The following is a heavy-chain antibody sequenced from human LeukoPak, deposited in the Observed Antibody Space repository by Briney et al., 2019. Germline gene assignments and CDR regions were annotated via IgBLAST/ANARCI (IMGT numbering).Heavy chain of an antibody. CDR3: AKDFAYRIAARPNWFDP. CDR1: GFTFSSYW. V-gene: IGHV3-7*03. D-gene: IGHD6-6*01. J-gene: IGHJ5*02. Sequence: PGGSLRLSCAASGFTFSSYWMSWVRQAPGKGLEWVANIKQDGSEKYYVDSVKGRFTISRDNAKNSLYLQMNSLRAEDTAVYYCAKDFAYRIAARPNWFDPWGQGTLVTVSS. CDR2: IKQDGSEK.